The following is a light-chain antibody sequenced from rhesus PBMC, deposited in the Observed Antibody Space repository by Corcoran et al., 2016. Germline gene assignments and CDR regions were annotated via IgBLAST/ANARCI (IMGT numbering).Light chain of an antibody. Sequence: DIVMIQTPLSLPVTLGEPASISCRSSQSLVYSDGKTYLYWYLQKPGQSPQLLMYLVSKRASGVPDKGRGSGVGTDLTMKISRVEAEDVGVYYCMQALRSPWTFGQGTKVEIK. V-gene: IGKV2-82*03. J-gene: IGKJ1*01. CDR3: MQALRSPWT. CDR1: QSLVYSDGKTY. CDR2: LVS.